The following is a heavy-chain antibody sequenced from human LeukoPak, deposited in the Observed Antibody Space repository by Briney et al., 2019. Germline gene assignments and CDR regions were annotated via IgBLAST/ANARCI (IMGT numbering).Heavy chain of an antibody. CDR3: ARRRDFFDY. Sequence: GGSLRLSCAASGFTLSNYYMSWIRQAPGKGLEWVSYISSSGSTIDYADSVKGRFTISRDNAKNSLYLQMSSLRAEDTAVYYCARRRDFFDYWGQGTLVTVSS. CDR2: ISSSGSTI. CDR1: GFTLSNYY. J-gene: IGHJ4*02. V-gene: IGHV3-11*01.